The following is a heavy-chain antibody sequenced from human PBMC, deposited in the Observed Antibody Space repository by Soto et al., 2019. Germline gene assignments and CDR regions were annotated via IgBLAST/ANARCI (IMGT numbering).Heavy chain of an antibody. V-gene: IGHV3-30*18. CDR2: ISNDGSHE. D-gene: IGHD1-20*01. Sequence: QRQLEESGGGVVQPGGSLRLSCAASGFTFSHYGIHWVRQAPGKGLEWVAVISNDGSHESYGDSVKGRFTISRDNSRSTAYLQMSSLKADDSGVYFCAKVTGKIAITGLWGQGTRVTVSS. J-gene: IGHJ4*02. CDR3: AKVTGKIAITGL. CDR1: GFTFSHYG.